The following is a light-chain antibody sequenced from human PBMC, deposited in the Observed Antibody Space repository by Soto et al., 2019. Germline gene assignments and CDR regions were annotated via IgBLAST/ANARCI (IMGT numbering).Light chain of an antibody. V-gene: IGLV2-11*01. Sequence: ALTQPRSVSGSPGQSVTISCTGTSSDVGGYNYVSWYQQHPGKAPKLMIYDVSKRPSGVPDRFSGSKSGNTASLTISGLQAEDEADYYCCSYAGSPLYVFGTGTKVTVL. J-gene: IGLJ1*01. CDR1: SSDVGGYNY. CDR3: CSYAGSPLYV. CDR2: DVS.